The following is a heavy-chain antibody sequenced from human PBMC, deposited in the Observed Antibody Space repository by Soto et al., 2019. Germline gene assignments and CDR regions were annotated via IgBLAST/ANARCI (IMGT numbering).Heavy chain of an antibody. CDR3: ATQGALRYCSSPSCYALDY. CDR1: GGTFSSYT. Sequence: QVQLVQSGAEVEKPGSSVKVSCKAPGGTFSSYTISWVRQAPGQGLEWMGRIIPILGIANYAQKFQGRVTITADNSTSTAYMELSSLRSEDTAVYYCATQGALRYCSSPSCYALDYRGQGTLVTVSS. J-gene: IGHJ4*02. D-gene: IGHD2-2*01. V-gene: IGHV1-69*02. CDR2: IIPILGIA.